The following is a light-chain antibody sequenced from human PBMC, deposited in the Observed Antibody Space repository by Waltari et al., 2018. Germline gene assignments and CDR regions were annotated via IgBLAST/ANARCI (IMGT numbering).Light chain of an antibody. CDR2: VNSDGSH. J-gene: IGLJ3*02. CDR1: SGFGHFA. V-gene: IGLV4-69*01. Sequence: QVVLTQSPSASASLGASVKLTYTLNSGFGHFAIAWHQHQPEKGPRYLMRVNSDGSHIKGDGIPDLFSGSSSGAERYLAISGLQSEDEADYYCETWGTGTYWTFGGGTKLTVL. CDR3: ETWGTGTYWT.